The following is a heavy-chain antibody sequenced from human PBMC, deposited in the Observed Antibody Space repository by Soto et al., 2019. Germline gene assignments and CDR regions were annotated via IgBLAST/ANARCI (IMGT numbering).Heavy chain of an antibody. D-gene: IGHD3-22*01. Sequence: SETLSLTCAVYGGSFSGYYWSWIRQPPGKGLEWIGEINHSGSTNYNPSLKSRVTISVDTSKNQFSLKLSSVTAADTTVYYCARGGPMRYYYDSSGYLDYFDYWGQGTLVTVSS. J-gene: IGHJ4*02. CDR2: INHSGST. CDR1: GGSFSGYY. CDR3: ARGGPMRYYYDSSGYLDYFDY. V-gene: IGHV4-34*01.